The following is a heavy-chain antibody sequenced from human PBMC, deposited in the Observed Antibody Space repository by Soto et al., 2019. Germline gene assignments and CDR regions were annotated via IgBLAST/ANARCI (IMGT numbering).Heavy chain of an antibody. J-gene: IGHJ5*02. D-gene: IGHD3-22*01. CDR1: GYSFTSYW. CDR3: ARSYYDSSGYSPNWFDP. Sequence: GESLKISCNGSGYSFTSYWIGWVRQMPGKGLEWMGIIYPGDSDTRYSPSFQGQVTISADKSISTGYLQWSSLKASDTAMYYCARSYYDSSGYSPNWFDPWGQGTLVTVSS. CDR2: IYPGDSDT. V-gene: IGHV5-51*01.